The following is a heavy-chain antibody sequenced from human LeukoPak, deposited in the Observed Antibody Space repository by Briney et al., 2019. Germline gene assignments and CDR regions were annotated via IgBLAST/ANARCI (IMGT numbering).Heavy chain of an antibody. Sequence: GASVKVSCKASGYTFTSYGISWVRQAPGQGLEWMGWISAYHGNTNYAQKLQGRVTMTTDTSTSTAYMELRSLRSDDTAVYYCARAQAAAHNDAFDIWGQGTMVTVSS. D-gene: IGHD6-13*01. CDR1: GYTFTSYG. J-gene: IGHJ3*02. CDR3: ARAQAAAHNDAFDI. V-gene: IGHV1-18*01. CDR2: ISAYHGNT.